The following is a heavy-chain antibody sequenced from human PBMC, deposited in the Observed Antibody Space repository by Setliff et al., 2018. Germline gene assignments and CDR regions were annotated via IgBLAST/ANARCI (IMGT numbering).Heavy chain of an antibody. J-gene: IGHJ5*01. CDR2: ISGYGSRT. V-gene: IGHV3-23*01. Sequence: GGSLRLSCAASGFTFSSYAMTWVRQAPGEGLEWVSGISGYGSRTYYADSVKGRSTISRDNSQNTMYLQMNNLRADDTAIYYCARDLGNWFDPWGQGTLVTVSS. CDR1: GFTFSSYA. CDR3: ARDLGNWFDP. D-gene: IGHD3-16*01.